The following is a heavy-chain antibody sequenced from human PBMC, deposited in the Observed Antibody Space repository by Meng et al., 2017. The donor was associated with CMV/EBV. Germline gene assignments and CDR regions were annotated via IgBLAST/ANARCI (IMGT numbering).Heavy chain of an antibody. CDR3: ARAPRTGWEWLLLSSRWFDP. J-gene: IGHJ5*02. CDR1: GFTFSSYG. V-gene: IGHV3-30*03. D-gene: IGHD3-3*01. CDR2: ISNDGNNK. Sequence: GGSLRLSCAASGFTFSSYGMHWVRQPPGKGLEWVAVISNDGNNKYYADPVKGRFTISRDNSKNTLYLQMNSLRAEDTAVYYCARAPRTGWEWLLLSSRWFDPWGQGALVTVSS.